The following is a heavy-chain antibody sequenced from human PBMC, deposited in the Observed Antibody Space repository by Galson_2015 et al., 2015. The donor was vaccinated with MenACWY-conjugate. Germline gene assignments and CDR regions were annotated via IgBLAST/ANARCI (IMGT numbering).Heavy chain of an antibody. CDR2: INTGNGNT. J-gene: IGHJ6*02. CDR3: ATGYSSAWYYGMDV. D-gene: IGHD6-19*01. Sequence: SVKVSCKASGYTFTNYVIHWVRQAPGQRLEWMGWINTGNGNTIYSQKFQGRVTITRVTSATTAYMDLSSLRSEDTAVYFCATGYSSAWYYGMDVWGQGTTVTVSS. V-gene: IGHV1-3*04. CDR1: GYTFTNYV.